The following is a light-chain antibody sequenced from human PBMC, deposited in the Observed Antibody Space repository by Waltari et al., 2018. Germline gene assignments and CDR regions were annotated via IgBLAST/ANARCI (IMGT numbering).Light chain of an antibody. CDR1: QSVSSY. Sequence: EIVLTQSPVPLSLSPGERATLSCRASQSVSSYLTWYQQKPGQAPRLLIYDASNRATGIPARFRGSGSGTDFTLTISSLEPEDFAVYYCQQRSNWPPALTFGGGTKVEVK. V-gene: IGKV3-11*01. CDR2: DAS. J-gene: IGKJ4*01. CDR3: QQRSNWPPALT.